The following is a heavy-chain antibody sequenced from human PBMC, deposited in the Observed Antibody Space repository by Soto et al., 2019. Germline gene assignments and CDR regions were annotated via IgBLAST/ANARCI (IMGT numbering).Heavy chain of an antibody. J-gene: IGHJ5*02. V-gene: IGHV3-66*01. CDR1: GFTVSSNY. Sequence: GGSLRLSCAASGFTVSSNYMSWVRQAPGKGLEWVSVIYSGGSTYYADSVKGRFTISRDNSKNTLYLQMNSLRAEDTAVYYCARGGIAAAGTANNWFDPWGQGTLVTVSS. D-gene: IGHD6-13*01. CDR3: ARGGIAAAGTANNWFDP. CDR2: IYSGGST.